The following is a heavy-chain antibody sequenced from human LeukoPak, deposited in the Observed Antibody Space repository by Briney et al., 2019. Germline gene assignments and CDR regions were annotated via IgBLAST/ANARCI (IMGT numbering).Heavy chain of an antibody. CDR1: GGSISSYY. Sequence: PSETLSLTCTVSGGSISSYYWSWIRQPPGKGLGWIGYIYTSGSTNYNPSLKSRVTISVDTSKNQFSLKLSSVTAADTAVYYCARLRAARNPRFDYWGQGTLVTVSS. D-gene: IGHD6-6*01. V-gene: IGHV4-4*09. J-gene: IGHJ4*02. CDR2: IYTSGST. CDR3: ARLRAARNPRFDY.